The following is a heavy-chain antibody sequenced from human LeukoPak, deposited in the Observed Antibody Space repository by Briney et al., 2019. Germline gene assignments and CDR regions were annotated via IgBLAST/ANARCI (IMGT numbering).Heavy chain of an antibody. CDR1: GGTFSSYA. V-gene: IGHV1-2*04. CDR2: INPNSGGT. CDR3: ARDPFSGYDYYYYYMDV. Sequence: ASVKVSCKASGGTFSSYAISWVRQAPGQGLEWMGWINPNSGGTNYAQKFQGWVTMTRDTSISTAYMELSRLRSDDTAVYYCARDPFSGYDYYYYYMDVWGKGTTVTVSS. J-gene: IGHJ6*03. D-gene: IGHD3-22*01.